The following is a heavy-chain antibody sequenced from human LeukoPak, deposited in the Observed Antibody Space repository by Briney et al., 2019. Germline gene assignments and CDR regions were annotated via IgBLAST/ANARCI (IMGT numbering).Heavy chain of an antibody. D-gene: IGHD3-3*01. Sequence: GGSLRLSCAASGFTFDNYPLHWVREAPGKGLEWVSVISGDGDKTYYADSVRGRFTISRDDTKNSLFLQMNSLTTEDTSFYYCVKDIDSVGTNAFDIWGQGTVVTVSS. CDR2: ISGDGDKT. CDR1: GFTFDNYP. CDR3: VKDIDSVGTNAFDI. J-gene: IGHJ3*02. V-gene: IGHV3-43*02.